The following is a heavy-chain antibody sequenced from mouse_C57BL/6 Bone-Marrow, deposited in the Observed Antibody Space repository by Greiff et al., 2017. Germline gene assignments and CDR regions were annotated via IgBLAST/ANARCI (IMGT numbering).Heavy chain of an antibody. V-gene: IGHV1-50*01. CDR2: IDPSDSYT. D-gene: IGHD1-1*01. CDR3: ARPPIYYGSSYDWYFDV. J-gene: IGHJ1*03. Sequence: QVQLKQPGAELVKPGASVKLSCKASGYTVTSYWMQWVKQRPGQGLEWIGEIDPSDSYTNYNQKFKGKATLTVDTSSSTAYMQLSSLTSEDSAVYYCARPPIYYGSSYDWYFDVWGTGTTVTVSS. CDR1: GYTVTSYW.